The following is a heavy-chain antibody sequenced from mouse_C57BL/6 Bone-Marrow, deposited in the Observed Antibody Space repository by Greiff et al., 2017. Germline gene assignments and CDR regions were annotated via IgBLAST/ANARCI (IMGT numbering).Heavy chain of an antibody. J-gene: IGHJ1*03. CDR3: ARDDYGSSYWYFDF. CDR2: IDTSDSYT. CDR1: GYTFTSYW. Sequence: VQLQQSGAELVMPGASVKLSCKASGYTFTSYWMHWVQQRPGQGLEWIGEIDTSDSYTNYNQKLKGKSTMTIDKAYSTAYMQLSSLTSEDSAVYYCARDDYGSSYWYFDFWGTGTTVTVSS. D-gene: IGHD1-1*01. V-gene: IGHV1-69*01.